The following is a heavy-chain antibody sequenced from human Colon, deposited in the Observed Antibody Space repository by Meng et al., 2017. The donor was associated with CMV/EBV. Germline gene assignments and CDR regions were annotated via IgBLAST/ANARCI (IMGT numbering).Heavy chain of an antibody. V-gene: IGHV4-59*01. D-gene: IGHD1-14*01. CDR1: GGSISSYY. J-gene: IGHJ4*02. CDR2: IYYSGST. Sequence: LSCTVSGGSISSYYWSWIRQPPGKGLEWIGYIYYSGSTNYNPSLKSRVTISVDTSKNQFSLKLSSVTAADTAVYYCARDNGGGAGGYDYWGQGTLVTISS. CDR3: ARDNGGGAGGYDY.